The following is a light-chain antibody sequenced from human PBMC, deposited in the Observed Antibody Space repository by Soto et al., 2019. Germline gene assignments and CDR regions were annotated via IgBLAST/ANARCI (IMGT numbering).Light chain of an antibody. CDR2: DVN. CDR1: SSDVGAYNY. J-gene: IGLJ2*01. V-gene: IGLV2-14*01. CDR3: TSWTTSTTMK. Sequence: QSALTQPASVSGSPGQSITISCTGTSSDVGAYNYVSWYQRHPGKAPKLMICDVNIRPSGVSNRFSGSKSGNTASLTISGLQAEDEADYYCTSWTTSTTMKFGGGTKVPVL.